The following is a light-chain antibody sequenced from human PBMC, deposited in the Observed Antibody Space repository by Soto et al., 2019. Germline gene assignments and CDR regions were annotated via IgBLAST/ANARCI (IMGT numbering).Light chain of an antibody. J-gene: IGKJ3*01. V-gene: IGKV3-20*01. CDR3: PQYGSSPLFT. Sequence: EIVLTQSPGTLSLSPGERATLSCRASQSVSSSYLAWYQQKPGQAPRLLIYGASSRATGIPDRFSGSGSGTDFTLTISRLEPEDFAVCYCPQYGSSPLFTFGPGTKVDIK. CDR1: QSVSSSY. CDR2: GAS.